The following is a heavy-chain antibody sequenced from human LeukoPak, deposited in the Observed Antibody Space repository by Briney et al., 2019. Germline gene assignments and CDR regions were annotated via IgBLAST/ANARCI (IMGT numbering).Heavy chain of an antibody. V-gene: IGHV1-2*02. CDR2: INPNSGST. CDR3: ARWGKMVPFYGMDV. Sequence: ASVKVSCKASGYTFTGYYIHWMRQSPGLGPEWMGWINPNSGSTYCPQNSQGRVTMIRDTFITTAYMELISLTSDDTAVYYCARWGKMVPFYGMDVWGQGTTVIVSS. CDR1: GYTFTGYY. D-gene: IGHD5-24*01. J-gene: IGHJ6*02.